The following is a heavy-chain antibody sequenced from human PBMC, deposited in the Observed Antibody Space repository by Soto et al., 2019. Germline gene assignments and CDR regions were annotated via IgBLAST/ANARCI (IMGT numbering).Heavy chain of an antibody. V-gene: IGHV3-74*01. D-gene: IGHD3-10*02. J-gene: IGHJ6*02. CDR2: INSDGSST. CDR3: AREATVCCGMDV. CDR1: GFTFSSYW. Sequence: EVQLVESGGGLVQPGGSLRLSCAASGFTFSSYWMHWVRQAPGQGLVWVSRINSDGSSTSYADSVKGRFTISRDNAKNTLYLQMNSLRAEDTAVYYCAREATVCCGMDVWGQGTTVTVSS.